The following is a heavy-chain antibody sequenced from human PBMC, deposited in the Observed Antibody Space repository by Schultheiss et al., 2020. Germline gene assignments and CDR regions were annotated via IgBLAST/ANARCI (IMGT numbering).Heavy chain of an antibody. CDR3: TRAEREGSRYYFDL. D-gene: IGHD1-1*01. CDR2: IKSKTDGGTT. J-gene: IGHJ2*01. V-gene: IGHV3-15*01. CDR1: GFTVSSNY. Sequence: GESLKISCAASGFTVSSNYMSWVRQAPGKGLEWVGRIKSKTDGGTTDYAAPVKGRFTISRDDSKNSLYLQMNSLKSEDTAVYYCTRAEREGSRYYFDLWGRGTLVTVSS.